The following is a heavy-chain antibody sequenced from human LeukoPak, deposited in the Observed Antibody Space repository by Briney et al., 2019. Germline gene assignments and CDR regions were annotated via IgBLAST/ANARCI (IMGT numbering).Heavy chain of an antibody. V-gene: IGHV3-53*05. CDR1: GFTVSSNY. CDR3: AKDTVYDSSGYYYDY. Sequence: PGGSLRLSCAASGFTVSSNYMSWVRQAPGKGLEWVSVIYSGGSTYYADSVKGRFTISRDNAKNSLYLQMNSLRAEDTALYYCAKDTVYDSSGYYYDYWGQGTLVTVSS. D-gene: IGHD3-22*01. J-gene: IGHJ4*02. CDR2: IYSGGST.